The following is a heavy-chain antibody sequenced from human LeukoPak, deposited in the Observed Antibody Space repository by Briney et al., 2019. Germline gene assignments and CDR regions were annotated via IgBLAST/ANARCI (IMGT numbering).Heavy chain of an antibody. CDR1: GFTFSSYD. D-gene: IGHD3-22*01. V-gene: IGHV3-21*01. Sequence: GGSLRLSCAACGFTFSSYDMHWVRQAPGKGLEWVSSISSSSSFRYYADSVKGRFTISRDNAKNSLYLQMNSLRAEDTAVYYCARESSGYFYWGQGTLVTVSS. CDR3: ARESSGYFY. J-gene: IGHJ4*02. CDR2: ISSSSSFR.